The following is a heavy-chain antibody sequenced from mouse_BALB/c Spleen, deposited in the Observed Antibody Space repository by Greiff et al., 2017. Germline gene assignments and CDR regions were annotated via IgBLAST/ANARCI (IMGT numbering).Heavy chain of an antibody. CDR2: ISSGSSTI. V-gene: IGHV5-17*02. Sequence: EVKLVESGGGLVQPGGSRKLSCAASGFTFSSFGMHWVRQAPEKGLEWVAYISSGSSTIYYADTVKGRFTISRDNPKNTLFLQMTSLRSEDTAMYYCARSRDYHFAYWGQGTLVTVSA. CDR1: GFTFSSFG. D-gene: IGHD2-4*01. CDR3: ARSRDYHFAY. J-gene: IGHJ3*01.